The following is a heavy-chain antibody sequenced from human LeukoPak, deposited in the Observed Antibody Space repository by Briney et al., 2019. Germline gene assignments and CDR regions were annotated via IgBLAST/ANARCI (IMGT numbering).Heavy chain of an antibody. Sequence: PGGSLRLSCATSGFNFGSYEMNWVRQAPGKGLEWLSYISGSGDTIYYADSVKGRFSISRDNAKNSLYLQMNSLRAEDTAIYYCARDSLFDGNYRADYFDCWGQGTLVTVSS. D-gene: IGHD4-11*01. CDR2: ISGSGDTI. CDR3: ARDSLFDGNYRADYFDC. V-gene: IGHV3-48*03. CDR1: GFNFGSYE. J-gene: IGHJ4*02.